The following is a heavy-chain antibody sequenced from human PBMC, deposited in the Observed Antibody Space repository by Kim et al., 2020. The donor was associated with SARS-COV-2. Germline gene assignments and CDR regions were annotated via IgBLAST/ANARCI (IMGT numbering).Heavy chain of an antibody. CDR1: GFTFSSYI. D-gene: IGHD3-10*01. CDR3: AKGISYFTSGSYALHI. V-gene: IGHV3-23*01. J-gene: IGHJ3*02. CDR2: ISGSGGSA. Sequence: GGSLRLSCAASGFTFSSYIMTWVRQAPGKGLEWVSGISGSGGSAYYGDSVKGRFTISRDNSKNTLYLQMDSLRVEDTAAYYCAKGISYFTSGSYALHIWGQGTMVTVSS.